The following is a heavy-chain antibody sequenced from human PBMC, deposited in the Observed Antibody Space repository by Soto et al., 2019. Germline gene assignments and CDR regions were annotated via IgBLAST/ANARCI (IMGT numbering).Heavy chain of an antibody. CDR2: IKSKTDGGTT. Sequence: GGSLRLSCAASGFTFSNAWMNWVRQAPGKGLEWVGRIKSKTDGGTTDYAAPVKGRFTISRDDSKNTLYLQMNSLKTEDTAVYYCTTDGIVAVMDTRIGDYGMDVWGQGTTVTVSS. V-gene: IGHV3-15*07. CDR1: GFTFSNAW. CDR3: TTDGIVAVMDTRIGDYGMDV. D-gene: IGHD3-22*01. J-gene: IGHJ6*02.